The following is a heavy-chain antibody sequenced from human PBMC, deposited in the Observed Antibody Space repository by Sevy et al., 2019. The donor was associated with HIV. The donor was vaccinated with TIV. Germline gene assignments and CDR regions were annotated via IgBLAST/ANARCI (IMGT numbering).Heavy chain of an antibody. D-gene: IGHD3-16*01. CDR3: ARGGATPRGFDP. CDR1: GGSISSVNW. CDR2: IYHSGST. V-gene: IGHV4-4*02. J-gene: IGHJ5*02. Sequence: SETLSLTCAVSGGSISSVNWWHWVRQPPGKGLEWIGEIYHSGSTNYNPSLKSRVTISVDNSKNQFSLKLGSVTAADTAVYYCARGGATPRGFDPWGQGSLVTVSS.